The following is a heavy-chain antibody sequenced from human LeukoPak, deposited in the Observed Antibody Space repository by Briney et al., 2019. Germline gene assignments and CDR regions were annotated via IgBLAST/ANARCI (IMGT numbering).Heavy chain of an antibody. CDR2: IYHSGST. V-gene: IGHV4-30-2*01. J-gene: IGHJ5*02. CDR3: ARGSDFWSGYYWFDP. D-gene: IGHD3-3*01. CDR1: GGSISSGGYS. Sequence: SETLSLTCAVSGGSISSGGYSWSWIRQPPGKGLEWIGYIYHSGSTYYNPSLKSRVTISVDRSKNQFSPKLSSVTAADTAVYYCARGSDFWSGYYWFDPWGQGTLVTVSS.